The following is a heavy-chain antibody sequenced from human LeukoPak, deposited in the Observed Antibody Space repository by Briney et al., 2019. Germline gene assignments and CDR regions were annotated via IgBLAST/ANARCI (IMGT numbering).Heavy chain of an antibody. D-gene: IGHD6-6*01. CDR1: GGSISSGDYY. V-gene: IGHV4-39*07. CDR2: IYHSGST. J-gene: IGHJ4*02. Sequence: SQTLSLTCTVSGGSISSGDYYWGWIRQPPGKGLEWIGSIYHSGSTYYNPSLKSRVTISVDTSKNQFSLKLSSVTAADTAVYYCARPLYSSSSGFDYWGQGTLVTVSS. CDR3: ARPLYSSSSGFDY.